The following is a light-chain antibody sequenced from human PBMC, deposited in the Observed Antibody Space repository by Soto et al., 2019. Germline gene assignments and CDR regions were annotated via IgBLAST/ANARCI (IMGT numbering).Light chain of an antibody. CDR2: DAS. Sequence: IQLTQSPSSLSASVGDRVTITCRAGQGIGSALAWYQQRPGKAPTLLLDDASNLEAGVPSRFSGSGSGTDFTLTITSLRPEDFATYDCQQFNGFPLTFGGGTKVQIK. J-gene: IGKJ4*01. CDR1: QGIGSA. V-gene: IGKV1-13*02. CDR3: QQFNGFPLT.